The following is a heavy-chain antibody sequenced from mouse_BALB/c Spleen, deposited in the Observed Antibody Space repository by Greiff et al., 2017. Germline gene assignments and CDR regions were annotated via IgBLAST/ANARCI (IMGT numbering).Heavy chain of an antibody. J-gene: IGHJ4*01. CDR1: GFTFSSFG. CDR3: ARSRENYYAMDY. Sequence: EVQVVESGGGLVQPGGSRKLSCAASGFTFSSFGMHWVRQAPEKGLEWVAYISSGSSTIYYADTVKGRFTISRDNPKNTLFLQMTSLRSEDTAMYYCARSRENYYAMDYWGQGTSVTVSS. V-gene: IGHV5-17*02. CDR2: ISSGSSTI.